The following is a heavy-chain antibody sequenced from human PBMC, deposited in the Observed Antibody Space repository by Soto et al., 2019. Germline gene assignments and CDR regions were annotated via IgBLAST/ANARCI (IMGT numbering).Heavy chain of an antibody. Sequence: SVKVSCKASGGTFSSYAISWVRQAPGQGLEWMGGIIPIFGTANYAQKFQGRVTITADKSTSTAYMELSSLRSEDTAVYYCAGSWIQLWLLDYWGQGTLVTVSS. CDR1: GGTFSSYA. CDR3: AGSWIQLWLLDY. V-gene: IGHV1-69*06. J-gene: IGHJ4*02. CDR2: IIPIFGTA. D-gene: IGHD5-18*01.